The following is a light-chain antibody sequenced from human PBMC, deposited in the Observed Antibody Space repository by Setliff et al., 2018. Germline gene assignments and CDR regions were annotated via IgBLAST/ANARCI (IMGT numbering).Light chain of an antibody. Sequence: QSALTQPASVSGSPGQSITISCTGTSSDVGAYNYVSWYQQHTGKAPKLIIYDVSKRPSGVSNRFSGSKSGNTASLTISGLQAEDEADYYCCSYAGISTFGPYVFGTGTKVTV. CDR1: SSDVGAYNY. J-gene: IGLJ1*01. CDR3: CSYAGISTFGPYV. CDR2: DVS. V-gene: IGLV2-23*02.